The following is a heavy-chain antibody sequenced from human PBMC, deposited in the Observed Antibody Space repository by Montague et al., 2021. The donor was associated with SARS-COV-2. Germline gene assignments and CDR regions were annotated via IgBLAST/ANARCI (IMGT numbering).Heavy chain of an antibody. Sequence: SETLSLTCTVSGGSISSFYWSWFRQPPGKGLEWIGYISDSGSTIYNPSLTSRVTMSVDTSKNQFSLKVNSATAADTAVYYCARHYSATLPAVYWGQGTLVTVSS. V-gene: IGHV4-59*08. CDR3: ARHYSATLPAVY. CDR2: ISDSGST. J-gene: IGHJ4*02. D-gene: IGHD2-15*01. CDR1: GGSISSFY.